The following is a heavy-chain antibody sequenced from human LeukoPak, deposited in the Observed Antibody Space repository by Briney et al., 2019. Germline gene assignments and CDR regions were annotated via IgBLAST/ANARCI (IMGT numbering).Heavy chain of an antibody. CDR1: GFSFSTSW. CDR3: ARLSTSVAGGDH. CDR2: IKKDGSEE. V-gene: IGHV3-7*01. J-gene: IGHJ4*02. D-gene: IGHD6-19*01. Sequence: GGSLRLTCTSCGFSFSTSWMSWVRQPPGKGLEWVANIKKDGSEEYYVDSVKTRFTISRDNAKNSLYLQLNSLIVEDTAVYYCARLSTSVAGGDHWGQGTLVTVSS.